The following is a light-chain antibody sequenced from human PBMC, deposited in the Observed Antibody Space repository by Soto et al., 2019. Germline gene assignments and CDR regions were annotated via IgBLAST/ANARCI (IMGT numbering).Light chain of an antibody. CDR1: TSNIGTNT. CDR2: NNH. J-gene: IGLJ3*02. V-gene: IGLV1-44*01. Sequence: QSVLTQPPSASGTPGQRVTISCSGTTSNIGTNTVRWYQQVPGTAPKVLIYNNHERPSGVPDRFSGSKSGTSASLAISGLQSGDEADYYCAAWDDNVWLFGGGTQLTVL. CDR3: AAWDDNVWL.